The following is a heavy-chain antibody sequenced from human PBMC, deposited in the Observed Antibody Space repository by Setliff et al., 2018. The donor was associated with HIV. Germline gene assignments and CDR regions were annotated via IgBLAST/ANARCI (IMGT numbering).Heavy chain of an antibody. CDR2: IQSGSIT. CDR1: GLTLSNSA. CDR3: RAAVGGTSYFDF. D-gene: IGHD6-13*01. Sequence: SLRLSCAASGLTLSNSAMTWVRQKPGRGLEWVSLIQSGSITFYADSVKGRFTISRDNSKNTVYLQMSSLRVEDTAVYYCRAAVGGTSYFDFWGQGTLVTVSS. J-gene: IGHJ4*02. V-gene: IGHV3-23*03.